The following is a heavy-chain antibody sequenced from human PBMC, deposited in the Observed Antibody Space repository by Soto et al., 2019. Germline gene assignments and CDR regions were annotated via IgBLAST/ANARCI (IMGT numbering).Heavy chain of an antibody. CDR3: ASVKGSSTICWFDH. J-gene: IGHJ5*02. CDR1: VFTFSIYE. CDR2: ISSIGSTI. Sequence: GGSLSPSCAASVFTFSIYEMNWVRHAQGQGLEWVSYISSIGSTIYYANSVKGRVTLSRDNGKNSLYLQMNSLRAEHTAVYYCASVKGSSTICWFDHWGQGTLVTVSS. D-gene: IGHD2-2*01. V-gene: IGHV3-48*03.